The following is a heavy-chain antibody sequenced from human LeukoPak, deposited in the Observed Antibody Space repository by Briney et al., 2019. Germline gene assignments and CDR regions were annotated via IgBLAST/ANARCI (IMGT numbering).Heavy chain of an antibody. CDR2: ISGDGGST. J-gene: IGHJ4*02. Sequence: PGGSLRLSCAASGFTFDDYAMHWVRQAPGKGLEWVSLISGDGGSTYYADSVKGRFTISRDNSKNSLYLQMNSLRTEDTALYYCAKDITSGRGYSYGWFFDYWGQGTLVTVSS. CDR1: GFTFDDYA. D-gene: IGHD5-18*01. CDR3: AKDITSGRGYSYGWFFDY. V-gene: IGHV3-43*02.